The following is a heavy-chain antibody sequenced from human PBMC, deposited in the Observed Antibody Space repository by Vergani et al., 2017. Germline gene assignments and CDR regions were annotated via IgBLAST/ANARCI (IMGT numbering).Heavy chain of an antibody. J-gene: IGHJ4*02. D-gene: IGHD3-10*01. Sequence: QVKLQESGPGLVKPSETLSLTCPVSGASVNSYSWSWIRQPPGKGLEWMGYVSFRGDTLYDPSVKGRMTISLNTSSNQFSLYLTSVTAAYTAVYYCARSRIYYGAGSPDYWGQGTLVTVSS. CDR3: ARSRIYYGAGSPDY. V-gene: IGHV4-59*02. CDR2: VSFRGDT. CDR1: GASVNSYS.